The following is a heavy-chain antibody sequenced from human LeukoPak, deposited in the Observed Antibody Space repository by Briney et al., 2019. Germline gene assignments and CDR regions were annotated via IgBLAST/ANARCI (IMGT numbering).Heavy chain of an antibody. Sequence: GGSLRLSCVASGFTFFSYGMQWVRQAPGKGLVWVSRIFTDGSTTSYADSVKGRLTISRDNAKNTLYLQMNSLRAEDTAVYYCARELPREVTLDYWGQGTLVTVSP. J-gene: IGHJ4*01. CDR3: ARELPREVTLDY. D-gene: IGHD2-21*02. V-gene: IGHV3-74*01. CDR2: IFTDGSTT. CDR1: GFTFFSYG.